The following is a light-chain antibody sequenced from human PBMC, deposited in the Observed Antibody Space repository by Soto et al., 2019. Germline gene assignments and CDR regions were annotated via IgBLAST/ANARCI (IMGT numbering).Light chain of an antibody. CDR2: GAS. Sequence: QSPATLSVSPGERATLSCRASQSVSSNLAWFQQKPGQAPRLLIYGASTRATGIPARFNGSGSGTEFTLTISSLQSEDFAVYYCQQYNDWPQTFGQGTKVDIK. CDR3: QQYNDWPQT. V-gene: IGKV3-15*01. J-gene: IGKJ1*01. CDR1: QSVSSN.